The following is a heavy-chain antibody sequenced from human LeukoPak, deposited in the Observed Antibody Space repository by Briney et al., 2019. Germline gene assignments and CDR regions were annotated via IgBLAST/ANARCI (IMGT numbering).Heavy chain of an antibody. Sequence: GGSLRLSCGASGFTFTTHWIHWVRQAPGKGLVWVSRIKPDGSDTNYADSVKGRFTISRDNAKNTVYLQMNSLRTEDTAFYYCAKDRSRSYSSFDSWGQGTLVTVSS. CDR1: GFTFTTHW. D-gene: IGHD6-19*01. J-gene: IGHJ4*02. V-gene: IGHV3-74*01. CDR3: AKDRSRSYSSFDS. CDR2: IKPDGSDT.